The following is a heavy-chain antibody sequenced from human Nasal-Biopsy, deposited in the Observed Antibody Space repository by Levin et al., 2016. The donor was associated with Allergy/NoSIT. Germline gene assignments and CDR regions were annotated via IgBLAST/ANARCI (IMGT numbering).Heavy chain of an antibody. J-gene: IGHJ5*02. Sequence: GESLKISCAASGFTFSSYTMNWVRQAPGKGLEWVSSISIGSYYMHYADSVKGRFTISRDDSKQSLYLQMNSLRAEDTAVHYCARDLPHGNWFDTWGQGTLVTVSS. CDR3: ARDLPHGNWFDT. CDR2: ISIGSYYM. CDR1: GFTFSSYT. V-gene: IGHV3-21*01.